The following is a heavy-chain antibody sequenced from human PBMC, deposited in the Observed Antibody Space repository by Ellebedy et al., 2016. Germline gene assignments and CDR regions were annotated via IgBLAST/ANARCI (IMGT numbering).Heavy chain of an antibody. CDR3: ARRPTSGSYYFEY. CDR2: ISGSGGST. V-gene: IGHV3-23*01. D-gene: IGHD3-10*01. Sequence: GESLKISXAASGFTFSSYAMSWVRQAPGKGLEWVSAISGSGGSTYYADSVKGRFTISRDNSKNTLFLQMNSLRAEDTAVYYCARRPTSGSYYFEYWGQGTLVTVSS. CDR1: GFTFSSYA. J-gene: IGHJ4*02.